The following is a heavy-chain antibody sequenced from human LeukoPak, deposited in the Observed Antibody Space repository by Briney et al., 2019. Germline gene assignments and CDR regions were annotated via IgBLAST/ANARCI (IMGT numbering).Heavy chain of an antibody. J-gene: IGHJ4*02. CDR1: GYTFTSYD. Sequence: APVKVSCKASGYTFTSYDINWVRQAPGQGLEWMGWMNANSGNTGYAQKFQGRVTMTRNTSISTAYTELSSLRSEDTAVYYCAREWVARRLRLGELSPLGYWGQGALVTVSS. CDR2: MNANSGNT. CDR3: AREWVARRLRLGELSPLGY. D-gene: IGHD3-16*02. V-gene: IGHV1-8*01.